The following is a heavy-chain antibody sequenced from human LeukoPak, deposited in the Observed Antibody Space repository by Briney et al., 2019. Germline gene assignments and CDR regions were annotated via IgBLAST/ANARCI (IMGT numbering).Heavy chain of an antibody. V-gene: IGHV3-23*01. Sequence: GGSLRLSCAASGFTFSTSAMSWVRQAPGKGLEWVSAISGSGDKTYYADSVKGRFTVSRDNSKNTLYLQMNSPRGEDTAVYYCAKDRMVYGYWGQGTLVAVSS. D-gene: IGHD2-8*01. J-gene: IGHJ4*02. CDR1: GFTFSTSA. CDR2: ISGSGDKT. CDR3: AKDRMVYGY.